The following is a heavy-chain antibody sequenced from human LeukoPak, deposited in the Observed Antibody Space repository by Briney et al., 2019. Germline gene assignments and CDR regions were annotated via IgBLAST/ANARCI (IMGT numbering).Heavy chain of an antibody. CDR3: ARTTYYYGSGSYWFDP. V-gene: IGHV2-70*04. CDR2: IDWDDDK. J-gene: IGHJ5*02. D-gene: IGHD3-10*01. CDR1: GFSLSTSGMR. Sequence: SGPALVKPTQTLTLTCTFSGFSLSTSGMRVSWIRQPPGKALEWLARIDWDDDKFYSTSLKTRLTISKDTSKNQAVLTMTNMDPVDTATYYCARTTYYYGSGSYWFDPWGQGTLVTVSS.